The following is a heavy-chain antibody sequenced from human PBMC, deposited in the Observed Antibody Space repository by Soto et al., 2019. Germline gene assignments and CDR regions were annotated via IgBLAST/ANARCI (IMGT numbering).Heavy chain of an antibody. CDR3: ARARYYDSSGYYSAFDY. J-gene: IGHJ4*02. V-gene: IGHV3-33*01. D-gene: IGHD3-22*01. CDR1: VFTFSTYG. CDR2: IWYDGSYK. Sequence: QVQLVESGGGVVQPGRSLRLSCAASVFTFSTYGIHWVRQAPGKGLEWVSVIWYDGSYKFYADSVKGRFTISRDNSKNTLFLQMNSLRAEDTAVYYCARARYYDSSGYYSAFDYWGQGTLVTVSS.